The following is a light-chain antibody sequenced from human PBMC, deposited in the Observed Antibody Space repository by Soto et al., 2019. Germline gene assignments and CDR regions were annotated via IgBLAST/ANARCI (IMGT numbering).Light chain of an antibody. CDR3: QQYHNWPPWT. V-gene: IGKV3-15*01. Sequence: EIVLTQSPPTLSVSPGERATLSCWASQSVSNNLAWYQQKPGQAPRLLIYGASTRATGIPVRFSGSGSGTEFTLTIGSLQSEDFAVYYCQQYHNWPPWTFGQGTKVEIK. CDR1: QSVSNN. J-gene: IGKJ1*01. CDR2: GAS.